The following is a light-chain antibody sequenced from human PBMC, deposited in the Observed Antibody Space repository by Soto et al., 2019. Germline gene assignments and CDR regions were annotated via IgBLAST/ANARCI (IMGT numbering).Light chain of an antibody. CDR3: QHKGT. CDR1: QSISSW. J-gene: IGKJ1*01. Sequence: DIQMTQSPSTLSASVGDRVTITCRASQSISSWLAWYQQKPGKAPKLLIYDASSLECGVPSRFSGSGSGTEFTLTISSLQPDDFATYYCQHKGTFGQGTKVEIK. CDR2: DAS. V-gene: IGKV1-5*01.